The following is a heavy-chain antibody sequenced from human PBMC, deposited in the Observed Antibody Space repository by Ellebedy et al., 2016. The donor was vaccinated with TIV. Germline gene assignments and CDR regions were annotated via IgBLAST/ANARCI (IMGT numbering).Heavy chain of an antibody. CDR2: IDYRGSS. J-gene: IGHJ5*02. D-gene: IGHD6-19*01. CDR3: ARDLIPVATAARWFDP. CDR1: GVSISSSSYY. Sequence: MPSETLSLTCVVSGVSISSSSYYWGWNRPPPGRGLEWIGTIDYRGSSNYNPSRRSRATISVDTSKKQFSLRLTSVTAADTAVYYCARDLIPVATAARWFDPWGQGTLVTVSS. V-gene: IGHV4-39*07.